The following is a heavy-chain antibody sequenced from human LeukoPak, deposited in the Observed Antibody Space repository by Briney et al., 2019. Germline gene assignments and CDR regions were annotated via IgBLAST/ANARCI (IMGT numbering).Heavy chain of an antibody. J-gene: IGHJ6*02. CDR1: GYTFSANY. D-gene: IGHD2-2*01. V-gene: IGHV1-18*04. Sequence: GASVKVSCKASGYTFSANYLHWVRQAPGQGLEWMGWISAYNGNTNYAQKLQGRVTMTTDTSTSTAYMELRSLRSDDTAVYYCARDIPPDCSSTSCYQFGYYYGMDVWGQGTTVTVSS. CDR2: ISAYNGNT. CDR3: ARDIPPDCSSTSCYQFGYYYGMDV.